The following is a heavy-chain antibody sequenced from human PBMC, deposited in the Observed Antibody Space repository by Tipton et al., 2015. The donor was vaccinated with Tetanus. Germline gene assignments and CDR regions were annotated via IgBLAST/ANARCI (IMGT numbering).Heavy chain of an antibody. CDR1: GFTFRSYT. CDR2: VSGSRGAT. CDR3: AKEALGVLDV. J-gene: IGHJ6*02. D-gene: IGHD3-16*01. Sequence: SLRLSCAASGFTFRSYTMNWVRQAPGKGLEWVSAVSGSRGATYYADSVKGRFTVSRDNSKNTLFLQLNSPRAEDTAIYYSAKEALGVLDVGGQGTTVTVSS. V-gene: IGHV3-23*01.